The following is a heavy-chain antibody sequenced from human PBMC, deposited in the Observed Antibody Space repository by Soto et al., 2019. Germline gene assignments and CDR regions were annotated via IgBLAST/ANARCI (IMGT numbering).Heavy chain of an antibody. J-gene: IGHJ6*02. CDR3: ARLNGYCISTNCHGYYGMDV. CDR2: IYSSENT. CDR1: GGSVSSSSYS. D-gene: IGHD2-2*03. Sequence: SETLSLTCPVSGGSVSSSSYSWGWIRQSPGKGLEWIGTIYSSENTYYNPSLMSRVTISVDTSKNEFSLKLSSVTAADTAVYYCARLNGYCISTNCHGYYGMDVWGQGTTVTAP. V-gene: IGHV4-39*01.